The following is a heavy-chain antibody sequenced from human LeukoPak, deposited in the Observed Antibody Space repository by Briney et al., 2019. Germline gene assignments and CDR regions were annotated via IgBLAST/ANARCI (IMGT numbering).Heavy chain of an antibody. CDR2: IYYSGST. J-gene: IGHJ3*02. D-gene: IGHD2-21*02. CDR3: ARDIGEYCGGDCYYYGNAFDI. Sequence: SETLSLTCTVSGGSISSYYWSWIRQPPGKGLEWIGYIYYSGSTNYNPSLKSRVTISVDTSKNQFSLKLSSVTAADTAVYYCARDIGEYCGGDCYYYGNAFDIWGQGTMVTVSS. CDR1: GGSISSYY. V-gene: IGHV4-59*01.